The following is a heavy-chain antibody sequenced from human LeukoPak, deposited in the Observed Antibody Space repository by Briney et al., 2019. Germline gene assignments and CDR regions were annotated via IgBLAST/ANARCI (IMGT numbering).Heavy chain of an antibody. J-gene: IGHJ3*02. D-gene: IGHD3-22*01. Sequence: QPGGSLRLSCAAAGFTFGSYIMNWGLQAPGKGLELVSYISSSSSTIYYADSVKGRFTISRDNAKNSLYLQMNSLRAEDTAVYYCARDRGGYGAFDIWGQGTMVTVSS. CDR3: ARDRGGYGAFDI. CDR1: GFTFGSYI. V-gene: IGHV3-48*01. CDR2: ISSSSSTI.